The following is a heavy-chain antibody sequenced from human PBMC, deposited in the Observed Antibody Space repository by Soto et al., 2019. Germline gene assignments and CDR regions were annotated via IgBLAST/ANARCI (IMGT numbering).Heavy chain of an antibody. V-gene: IGHV4-30-4*01. Sequence: SETLSLTCTASGDSLSSGDYYWSWIRQPPGKGLEWIGHIYYSVSPYYNPSFKSQLTISVDTSTNQFSLNLSSVTAADTAVYYCARGIQDSYAVDVWGQGTTVTVSS. CDR2: IYYSVSP. CDR1: GDSLSSGDYY. J-gene: IGHJ6*02. CDR3: ARGIQDSYAVDV. D-gene: IGHD3-22*01.